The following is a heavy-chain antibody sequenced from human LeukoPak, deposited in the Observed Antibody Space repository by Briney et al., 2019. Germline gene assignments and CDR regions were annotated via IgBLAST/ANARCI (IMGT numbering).Heavy chain of an antibody. CDR3: ARDTPRQGRTFDY. CDR2: ISSSGSTI. J-gene: IGHJ4*02. V-gene: IGHV3-48*03. CDR1: GFTFSSYE. Sequence: GGSLRLSCAASGFTFSSYEMNWVRQAPGKGLEWVSYISSSGSTIYYADSVKGRFTISRDNAKNSLYLQMNSLRAEDTAVYYCARDTPRQGRTFDYWGQGTLVTVSS.